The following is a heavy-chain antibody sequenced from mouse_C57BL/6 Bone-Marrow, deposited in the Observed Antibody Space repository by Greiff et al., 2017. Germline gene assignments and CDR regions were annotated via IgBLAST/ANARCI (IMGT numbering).Heavy chain of an antibody. CDR2: LSGGGGNT. D-gene: IGHD1-1*01. J-gene: IGHJ1*03. CDR1: GFTFSSYT. V-gene: IGHV5-9*01. CDR3: SRQITTVLATKYFDV. Sequence: EVQGVESGGGLVKPGGSLKLSCAASGFTFSSYTMSWVRQTPEKRLQWVAALSGGGGNTYYPASVKGRFTISRDNDKNILYLQMSRLRSEDTALYYCSRQITTVLATKYFDVWGTGTTVTVSS.